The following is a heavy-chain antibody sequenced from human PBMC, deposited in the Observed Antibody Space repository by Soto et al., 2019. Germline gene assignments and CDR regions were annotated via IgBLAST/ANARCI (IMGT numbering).Heavy chain of an antibody. Sequence: GVLKISCAASGFTFSDCAVNWVRQAPGKGLEWVSGISVSGSSTYYADSVKGRFTISRDNSNNTLYLQMNNLRGEDTAVYYCAKGQPNWKQLQFFDLWGRGTLVTVSS. CDR3: AKGQPNWKQLQFFDL. D-gene: IGHD1-1*01. CDR1: GFTFSDCA. V-gene: IGHV3-23*01. J-gene: IGHJ2*01. CDR2: ISVSGSST.